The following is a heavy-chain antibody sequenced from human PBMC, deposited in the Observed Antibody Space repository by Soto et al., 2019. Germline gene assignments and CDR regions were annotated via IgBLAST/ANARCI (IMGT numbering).Heavy chain of an antibody. CDR1: GVSVSTGGYF. J-gene: IGHJ4*02. V-gene: IGHV4-31*03. Sequence: SETLSLTCTVSGVSVSTGGYFWTWIRQHPGKGLEWIGNIYYSGMTYYNPSLRGRVSISLDPSESQFSLKLNSATAADTAVYYCARDSSGPGYSYGKFDYWGQGALVTVSS. CDR2: IYYSGMT. D-gene: IGHD5-18*01. CDR3: ARDSSGPGYSYGKFDY.